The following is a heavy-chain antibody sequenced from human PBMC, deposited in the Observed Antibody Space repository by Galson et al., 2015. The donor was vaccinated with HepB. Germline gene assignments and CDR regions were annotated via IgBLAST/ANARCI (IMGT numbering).Heavy chain of an antibody. CDR2: IYYSGST. Sequence: ETLSLTCTVSGGSISSYYWSWIRQPPGKGLEWIGYIYYSGSTNYNPSLKSRVTISVDTSKNQFSLKLSSVTAADTAVYYCARDNRNVYGDYEPFDYWGQGTLVTVSS. CDR1: GGSISSYY. V-gene: IGHV4-59*01. D-gene: IGHD4-17*01. J-gene: IGHJ4*02. CDR3: ARDNRNVYGDYEPFDY.